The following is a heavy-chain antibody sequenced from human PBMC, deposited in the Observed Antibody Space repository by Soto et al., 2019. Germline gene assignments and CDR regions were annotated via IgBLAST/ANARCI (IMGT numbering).Heavy chain of an antibody. V-gene: IGHV3-30-3*01. J-gene: IGHJ4*02. Sequence: GGSLRLSCAASGFTFSSYAMHWVRQAPGKGLEWVAVISYDESNKYYADSVKGRFTISRDNSKNTLYLQMNSLRAEDTAVYYCAKEMTSGYYLFDYWGQGTLVTVSS. D-gene: IGHD3-22*01. CDR2: ISYDESNK. CDR1: GFTFSSYA. CDR3: AKEMTSGYYLFDY.